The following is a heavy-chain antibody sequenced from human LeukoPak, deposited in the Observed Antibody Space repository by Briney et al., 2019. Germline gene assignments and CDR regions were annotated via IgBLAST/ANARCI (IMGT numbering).Heavy chain of an antibody. D-gene: IGHD1-26*01. CDR2: IKQDGSER. Sequence: GGSLRLSCAASGFTFSNYWMSWVRQAPGKGLEWVANIKQDGSERYYVDSVKGRFTISRDNAKNSPYLQMNSLRAEDTAVYYCARYGGSYYFDNWGQGTLVTVSS. CDR3: ARYGGSYYFDN. V-gene: IGHV3-7*01. CDR1: GFTFSNYW. J-gene: IGHJ4*02.